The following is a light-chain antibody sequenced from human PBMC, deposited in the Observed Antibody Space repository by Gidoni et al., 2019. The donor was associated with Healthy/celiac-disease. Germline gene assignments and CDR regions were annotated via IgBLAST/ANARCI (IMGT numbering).Light chain of an antibody. J-gene: IGKJ2*01. CDR2: WAS. CDR1: QSVLYSSNNKNY. V-gene: IGKV4-1*01. CDR3: QQYYSTPPT. Sequence: DIVMTQSPASLAVSLGERATINCKSSQSVLYSSNNKNYLAWYQQKPGQPPKLLIYWASTRESGVPDRFSGSGSGTDFTLNISSLQAEDVAVYYCQQYYSTPPTFGQGTKLEIK.